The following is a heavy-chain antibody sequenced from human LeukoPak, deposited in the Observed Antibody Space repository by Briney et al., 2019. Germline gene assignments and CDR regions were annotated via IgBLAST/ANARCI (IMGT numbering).Heavy chain of an antibody. V-gene: IGHV5-51*03. J-gene: IGHJ4*02. D-gene: IGHD1-7*01. CDR3: ARPPRGGTSKFDY. Sequence: PGESLQTSCKGFGYSFSTHWIAWVRQMPGKGLEWMGIIYPGDSDTRYSPSFQGQVTISVDKSISTAYLQWSSLKASDTAMYYCARPPRGGTSKFDYWGQGTLISVSS. CDR1: GYSFSTHW. CDR2: IYPGDSDT.